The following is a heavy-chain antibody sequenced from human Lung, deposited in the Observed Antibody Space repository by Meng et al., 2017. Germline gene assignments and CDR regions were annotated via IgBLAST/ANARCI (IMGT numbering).Heavy chain of an antibody. CDR1: CGSFCDYY. D-gene: IGHD5-24*01. V-gene: IGHV4-34*01. CDR2: INHSGST. CDR3: ARGQYTMAHDFDY. Sequence: QVWLWEWCAGLLRRCEALSRPCLDSCGSFCDYYWSGSRQPPAKGLDGIGEINHSGSTNYNPSLESRATISVETSQNNLYLKLSSVTAADSAVYYGARGQYTMAHDFDYWGQGTLVTVSS. J-gene: IGHJ4*02.